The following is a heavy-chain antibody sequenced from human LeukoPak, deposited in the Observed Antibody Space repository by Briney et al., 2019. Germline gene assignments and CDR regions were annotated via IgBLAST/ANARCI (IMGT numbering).Heavy chain of an antibody. J-gene: IGHJ4*02. CDR1: GYTFTGYY. V-gene: IGHV1-2*04. CDR2: INPNSGGT. Sequence: ASVKVSCKASGYTFTGYYMHWVRQAPGQGLEWMGWINPNSGGTNYAQKFQGWVTMTRDTSISTAHMELSRLRSDDTAVYYCARAGIAAISFDYWGQGTLVTVSS. CDR3: ARAGIAAISFDY. D-gene: IGHD6-13*01.